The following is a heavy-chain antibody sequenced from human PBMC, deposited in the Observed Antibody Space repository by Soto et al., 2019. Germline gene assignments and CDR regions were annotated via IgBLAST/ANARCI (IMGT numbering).Heavy chain of an antibody. D-gene: IGHD3-3*01. CDR1: GFTFSSYS. CDR2: ISSSSGTI. V-gene: IGHV3-48*02. CDR3: AREDPWSANADDMDV. J-gene: IGHJ6*02. Sequence: VQLVESGGGLVQPGGSLRLSCVASGFTFSSYSLNWVRQAPGKGLEWVSYISSSSGTIYYADSVKGRFTISRDNAENSLYLQMNSLRDDDTAVYYCAREDPWSANADDMDVWGQGTTVTVSS.